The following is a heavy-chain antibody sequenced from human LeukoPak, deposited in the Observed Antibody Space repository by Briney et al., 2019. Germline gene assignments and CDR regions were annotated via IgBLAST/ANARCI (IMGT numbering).Heavy chain of an antibody. CDR1: GYTFTGYY. V-gene: IGHV1-2*02. D-gene: IGHD3-9*01. Sequence: ASVKVSCKASGYTFTGYYMHWVRQAPGQGLEWMGWINPNSGGTNYAQKFQGRVTMTRDTSISTAYMELSRLRSDDTAVYYCARESLDVLRYFDWSPTTFDYWGQGTLVTVSS. J-gene: IGHJ4*02. CDR3: ARESLDVLRYFDWSPTTFDY. CDR2: INPNSGGT.